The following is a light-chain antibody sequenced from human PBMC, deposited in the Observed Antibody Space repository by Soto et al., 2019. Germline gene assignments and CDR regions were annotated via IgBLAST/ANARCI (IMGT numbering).Light chain of an antibody. J-gene: IGKJ4*01. Sequence: IVMTQSPATLSVSPGEKATLSCRASQTAYNNLAWYQQKPGQAPRLLVYFASTRATGVPARFSGSGSGTEFSLTISSLQSEDFALYYCLQFTAWPLTFGGGTKVETK. CDR2: FAS. CDR3: LQFTAWPLT. V-gene: IGKV3-15*01. CDR1: QTAYNN.